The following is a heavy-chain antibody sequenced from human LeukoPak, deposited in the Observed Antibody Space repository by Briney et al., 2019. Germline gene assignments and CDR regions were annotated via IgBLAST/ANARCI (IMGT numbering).Heavy chain of an antibody. CDR1: GGSFSGYY. J-gene: IGHJ4*02. V-gene: IGHV4-59*10. CDR3: ARGRGRSGWYLGFDY. Sequence: PSETLSLTCAVYGGSFSGYYWSWIRQPAGKGLEWIGRIYTSGSTNYNPSLKSRVTISVDRSKNQFSLKLSSVTTADTAVYYCARGRGRSGWYLGFDYWGQGTLVTVSS. D-gene: IGHD6-19*01. CDR2: IYTSGST.